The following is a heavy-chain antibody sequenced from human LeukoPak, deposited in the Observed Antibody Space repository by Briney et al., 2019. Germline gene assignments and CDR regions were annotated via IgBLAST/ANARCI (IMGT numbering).Heavy chain of an antibody. D-gene: IGHD5/OR15-5a*01. V-gene: IGHV4-34*01. Sequence: SETLSLTCAVYGGSFSGYYWSWIRQPPGKGLEWIGEINHSGSTNYNPSLKRRVTISVDTSKNQFSLKLSSVTAADTAVYYCARGVYGLQWRRGAEYFQHWGQGTLVTVSS. CDR2: INHSGST. CDR3: ARGVYGLQWRRGAEYFQH. J-gene: IGHJ1*01. CDR1: GGSFSGYY.